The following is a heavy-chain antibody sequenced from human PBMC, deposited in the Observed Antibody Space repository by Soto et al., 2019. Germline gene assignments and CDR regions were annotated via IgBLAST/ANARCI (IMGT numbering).Heavy chain of an antibody. CDR2: IKQDGSEK. V-gene: IGHV3-7*01. D-gene: IGHD2-8*01. J-gene: IGHJ6*02. CDR3: ARDRAQMVYASHTNLYYGMDV. Sequence: GGSLRLSCAASGFTFSSYWMSWVRQAPGKGLEWVANIKQDGSEKYYVDSVKGRFTISRDNAKNSLYLQMNSLRAEDTAVYYCARDRAQMVYASHTNLYYGMDVWGQGTTVTVSS. CDR1: GFTFSSYW.